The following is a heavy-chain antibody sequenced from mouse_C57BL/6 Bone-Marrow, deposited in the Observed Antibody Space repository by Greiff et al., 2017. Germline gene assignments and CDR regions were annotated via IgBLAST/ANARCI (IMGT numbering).Heavy chain of an antibody. Sequence: QVQLQQPGAELVKPGASVKLSCKASGYTFTSYWMHWVKQRPGQGLEWIGLIHPNSGSTNYNEKFKSKATLTVDKSSSTAYMQLSSLSSADSAVYYCAISDRSGCVAWFAYWGQGTLVTVSA. J-gene: IGHJ3*01. CDR2: IHPNSGST. CDR3: AISDRSGCVAWFAY. D-gene: IGHD3-2*02. V-gene: IGHV1-64*01. CDR1: GYTFTSYW.